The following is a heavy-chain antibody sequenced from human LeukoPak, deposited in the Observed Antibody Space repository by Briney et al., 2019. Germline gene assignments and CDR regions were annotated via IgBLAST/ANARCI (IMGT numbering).Heavy chain of an antibody. J-gene: IGHJ3*02. CDR3: ARDGVVPAAMIGAFDI. D-gene: IGHD2-2*01. CDR2: ISYDGSNK. Sequence: GGSLRLSCAASGFTFSSYAMHWVRQAPGKGLEWVAVISYDGSNKYYADSVKGRSTISRDNSKNTLYLQMNSLRAEDTAVYYCARDGVVPAAMIGAFDIWGQGTMVTVSS. V-gene: IGHV3-30-3*01. CDR1: GFTFSSYA.